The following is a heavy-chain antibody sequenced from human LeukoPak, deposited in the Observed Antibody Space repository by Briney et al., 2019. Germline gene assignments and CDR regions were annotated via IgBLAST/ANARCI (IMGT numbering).Heavy chain of an antibody. CDR2: IVVGSGNT. J-gene: IGHJ3*02. Sequence: GASVKVSCKASGFTFTSSAMQWVRQARGQRLEWIGWIVVGSGNTNYAQKFQERVTITRDMSTSTAYMELSSLRSEDTAVYYCAAALVVITLDAFDIWGQGTMVAVSS. D-gene: IGHD3-22*01. CDR1: GFTFTSSA. CDR3: AAALVVITLDAFDI. V-gene: IGHV1-58*02.